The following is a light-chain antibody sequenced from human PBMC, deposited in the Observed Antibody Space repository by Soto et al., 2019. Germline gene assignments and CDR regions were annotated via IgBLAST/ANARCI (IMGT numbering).Light chain of an antibody. CDR2: FSS. J-gene: IGKJ2*01. V-gene: IGKV1-39*01. Sequence: DIQMTQSPSSLSASVGDRVTITCRASQSISSYLNWYQQKPGKAPKLLIFFSSNFQSGVPSRFSGSGSGTDFTLAISSLQPEDFATYYCQQSFSSPHTFGQGTKVDIK. CDR3: QQSFSSPHT. CDR1: QSISSY.